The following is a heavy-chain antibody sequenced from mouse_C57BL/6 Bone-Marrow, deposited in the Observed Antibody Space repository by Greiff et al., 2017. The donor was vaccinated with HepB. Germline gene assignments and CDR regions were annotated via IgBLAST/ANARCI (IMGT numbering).Heavy chain of an antibody. J-gene: IGHJ3*01. CDR2: IDPSDSYT. D-gene: IGHD1-1*01. CDR1: GYTFTSYW. CDR3: ARRSGSSYEGFAY. Sequence: VQLQQPGAELVMPGASVKLSCKASGYTFTSYWMHWVKQRPGQGLEWIGEIDPSDSYTNYNQKFKGKSTLTVDKSSSTAYMQLSSLTAEDSAVYDSARRSGSSYEGFAYWGQGTLVTVSA. V-gene: IGHV1-69*01.